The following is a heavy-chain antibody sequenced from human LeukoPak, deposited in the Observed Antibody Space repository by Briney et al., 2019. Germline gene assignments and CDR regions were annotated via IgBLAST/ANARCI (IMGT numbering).Heavy chain of an antibody. CDR2: TYYRSKWYY. Sequence: SQTLSLTCAISGDSVSSNTGGWNWIRQSPSRGLEWLGRTYYRSKWYYDYAVSVKSRITINPATSKNQFSLQLNSVTPEDTAVYYCARGGLVASIRGYFDYWAQGTLVTVSS. D-gene: IGHD5-12*01. CDR1: GDSVSSNTGG. V-gene: IGHV6-1*01. CDR3: ARGGLVASIRGYFDY. J-gene: IGHJ4*02.